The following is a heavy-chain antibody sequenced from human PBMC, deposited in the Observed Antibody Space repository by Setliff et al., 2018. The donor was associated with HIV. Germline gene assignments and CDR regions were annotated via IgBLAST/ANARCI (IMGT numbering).Heavy chain of an antibody. Sequence: VSCKASGYSFTSHWMHWVRQAPGQGLEWMGIINPSGGSTSYAQKFQGRVTMTRDTSTSTVYMELSSLRSEDTAIYYCARDPGAQSGSGIGRRTVFVNALDIWGRGTMVTVSS. D-gene: IGHD3-10*01. V-gene: IGHV1-46*01. CDR2: INPSGGST. J-gene: IGHJ3*02. CDR1: GYSFTSHW. CDR3: ARDPGAQSGSGIGRRTVFVNALDI.